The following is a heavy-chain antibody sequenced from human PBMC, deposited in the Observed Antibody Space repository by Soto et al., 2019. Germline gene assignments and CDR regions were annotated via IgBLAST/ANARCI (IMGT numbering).Heavy chain of an antibody. CDR1: GFTFGDYW. J-gene: IGHJ4*02. V-gene: IGHV3-74*03. Sequence: VGSLRLSCAASGFTFGDYWMHWVRQPPGKGPEWVSRMTGDGRTTQYADSVKGRFTASRDNAKSTLYLQMNSLRAEDTAVYYCATAEVDYWGPGTLVTVSS. CDR2: MTGDGRTT. CDR3: ATAEVDY.